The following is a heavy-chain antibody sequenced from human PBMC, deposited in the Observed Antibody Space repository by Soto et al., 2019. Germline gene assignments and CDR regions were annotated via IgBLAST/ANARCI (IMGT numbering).Heavy chain of an antibody. Sequence: ASVKVSCKASGYTFTDYAISWVRQAPGQGFQWVGWISPYSGNTTSAENFFDRVTMTTDTSTKTAYLELRSLRSDDTAVYYCARDHGLAWAVRPANYYYAMDVWGQGTTVTVSS. J-gene: IGHJ6*02. V-gene: IGHV1-18*04. D-gene: IGHD6-6*01. CDR2: ISPYSGNT. CDR1: GYTFTDYA. CDR3: ARDHGLAWAVRPANYYYAMDV.